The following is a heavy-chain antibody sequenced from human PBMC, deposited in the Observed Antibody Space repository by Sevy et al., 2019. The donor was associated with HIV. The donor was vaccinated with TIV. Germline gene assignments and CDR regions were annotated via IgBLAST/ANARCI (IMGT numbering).Heavy chain of an antibody. D-gene: IGHD1-26*01. V-gene: IGHV3-15*01. Sequence: GGSLRLSCGASGFIFSNAWMSWVRQAPGKGLEWVGRIKSKADGGTPDYAALVKGTFTISRDDSINTLYLQMNSLRTDDTAVYYCGYSEYGYYYDYWGQGTLVTVSS. CDR1: GFIFSNAW. J-gene: IGHJ4*02. CDR2: IKSKADGGTP. CDR3: GYSEYGYYYDY.